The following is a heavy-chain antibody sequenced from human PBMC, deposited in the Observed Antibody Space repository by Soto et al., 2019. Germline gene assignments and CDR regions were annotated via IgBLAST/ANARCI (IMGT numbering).Heavy chain of an antibody. V-gene: IGHV1-69*13. J-gene: IGHJ6*02. CDR3: ARAGAYYYDSSGYYRYYYYGMDV. D-gene: IGHD3-22*01. Sequence: ASVKVSCKASGGTFSSYAISWVRQAPGQGLEWMGGIIPIFGTANYAQKFQGRVTITADESTSTAYMELSSLRSEDTAVYYCARAGAYYYDSSGYYRYYYYGMDVWG. CDR2: IIPIFGTA. CDR1: GGTFSSYA.